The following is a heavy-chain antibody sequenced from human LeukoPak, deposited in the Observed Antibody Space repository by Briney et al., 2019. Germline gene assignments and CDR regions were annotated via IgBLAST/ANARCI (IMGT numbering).Heavy chain of an antibody. D-gene: IGHD3-3*01. CDR1: GYTFTSYD. CDR2: MNPNSGNT. V-gene: IGHV1-8*01. Sequence: ASVKVSCKASGYTFTSYDINWVRQATGQGLEWMGWMNPNSGNTGYAQKFQGRVTMTRNTSISTAYMELSSLRSEGTAVYYCARGRYDFWSGYQDYWGQGTLVTVSS. J-gene: IGHJ4*02. CDR3: ARGRYDFWSGYQDY.